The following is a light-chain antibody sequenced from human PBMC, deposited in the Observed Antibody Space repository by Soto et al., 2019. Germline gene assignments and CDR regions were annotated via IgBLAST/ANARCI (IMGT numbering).Light chain of an antibody. CDR2: KAS. Sequence: IQMTQSPSTLSASVGDRVTITCRASQSISVWLAWYQQKAGKAPNLLIYKASRLESGVPSRFSGSGSETEFTLTISGLQPGDPATYYCQQHQTYSTFGQGTKVDIK. CDR3: QQHQTYST. J-gene: IGKJ1*01. CDR1: QSISVW. V-gene: IGKV1-5*03.